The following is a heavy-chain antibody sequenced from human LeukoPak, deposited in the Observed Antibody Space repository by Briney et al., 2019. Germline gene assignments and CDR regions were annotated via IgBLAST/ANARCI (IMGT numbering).Heavy chain of an antibody. Sequence: SQTLSLTCTVSGGSISSGDYYWSWIRQPPGKGLEWIAYMYYTGSTYYNPSLKSRVTMSADTSKNQLSLKLSSVTAADTAVYYCARPYYYDSRIDPWGQGILVTVSS. J-gene: IGHJ5*02. V-gene: IGHV4-30-4*01. CDR2: MYYTGST. CDR1: GGSISSGDYY. D-gene: IGHD3-22*01. CDR3: ARPYYYDSRIDP.